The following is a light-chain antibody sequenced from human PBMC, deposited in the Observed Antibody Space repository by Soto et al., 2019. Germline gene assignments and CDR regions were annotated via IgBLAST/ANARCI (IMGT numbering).Light chain of an antibody. Sequence: IQMTQSPSTLSASVGDSVTITCRASQDIGNDLGWYQQKPGKAPKLLIYATSSLQGGVPSRFSGSGSGTDFTLTISSLQPEDFATYYCLQDYNYPLTFGGGTKVDIK. CDR1: QDIGND. V-gene: IGKV1-6*01. J-gene: IGKJ4*01. CDR2: ATS. CDR3: LQDYNYPLT.